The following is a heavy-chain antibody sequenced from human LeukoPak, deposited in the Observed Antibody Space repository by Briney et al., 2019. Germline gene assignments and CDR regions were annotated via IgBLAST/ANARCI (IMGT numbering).Heavy chain of an antibody. CDR2: ISAYNGNT. CDR1: GYTFTSYG. CDR3: ASLSNPDAFDI. J-gene: IGHJ3*02. D-gene: IGHD2/OR15-2a*01. V-gene: IGHV1-18*01. Sequence: GASVTVSCTASGYTFTSYGISWVRQAPGQGLEWMGWISAYNGNTNYAQKLQGRVTMTTDTSTSTAYMELSRLRSDDTAVYYCASLSNPDAFDIWGQGTMVTVSS.